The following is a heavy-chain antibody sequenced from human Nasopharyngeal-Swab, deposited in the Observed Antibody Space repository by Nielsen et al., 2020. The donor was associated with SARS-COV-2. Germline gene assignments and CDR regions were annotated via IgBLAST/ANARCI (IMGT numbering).Heavy chain of an antibody. CDR1: GYTFTSYD. J-gene: IGHJ3*02. Sequence: ASVKVSCKASGYTFTSYDINWVRQATGQGLEWMGWMNPNRGNTGYAQKFQGRVNMTRNTSISTAYMELSSLRSEDTAVYYCARVVWVDWDAFHIWGQGTIVTVSS. V-gene: IGHV1-8*01. CDR2: MNPNRGNT. D-gene: IGHD3-16*01. CDR3: ARVVWVDWDAFHI.